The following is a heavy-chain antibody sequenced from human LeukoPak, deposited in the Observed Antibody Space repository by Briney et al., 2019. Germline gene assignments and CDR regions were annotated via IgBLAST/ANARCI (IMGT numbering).Heavy chain of an antibody. CDR2: INKDGSEK. J-gene: IGHJ3*02. CDR3: AKVGEESDAFDI. CDR1: GFTFSGSW. Sequence: TGGSLRLSCAASGFTFSGSWMSWVRQAPGKGLEWVASINKDGSEKNYVDSLKGRFTISRDNAKNSLYLQMNSLRAEDTAVYYCAKVGEESDAFDIWGQGTMVTVSS. D-gene: IGHD2-21*01. V-gene: IGHV3-7*03.